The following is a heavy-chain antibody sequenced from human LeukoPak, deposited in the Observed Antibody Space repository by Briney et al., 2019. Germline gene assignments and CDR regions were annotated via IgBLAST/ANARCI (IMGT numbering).Heavy chain of an antibody. Sequence: GASVKVSCKASGYTFTGYYMHWVRQAPGQGLEWMGWINPNSGGTNYAQKFQARVTMTRDTSIITAYMELSRLRSADTAVYYCARSPHILTGENFDYWGQGTLVTVSS. CDR2: INPNSGGT. J-gene: IGHJ4*02. CDR3: ARSPHILTGENFDY. CDR1: GYTFTGYY. V-gene: IGHV1-2*02. D-gene: IGHD3-9*01.